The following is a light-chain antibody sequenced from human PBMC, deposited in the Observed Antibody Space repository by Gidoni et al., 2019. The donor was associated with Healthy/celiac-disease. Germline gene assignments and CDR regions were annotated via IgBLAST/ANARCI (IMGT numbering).Light chain of an antibody. V-gene: IGKV1-5*03. CDR1: QSISSW. Sequence: DIQMTQSPSTLSASVGDRVTSTCRASQSISSWLAWYQQKPGKAPKLLIYKASSLERGVPSRFSGSGSGTEFTLTISSLQPDDFATYYCQQYNSYPWTFGQXTKVEIK. CDR3: QQYNSYPWT. J-gene: IGKJ1*01. CDR2: KAS.